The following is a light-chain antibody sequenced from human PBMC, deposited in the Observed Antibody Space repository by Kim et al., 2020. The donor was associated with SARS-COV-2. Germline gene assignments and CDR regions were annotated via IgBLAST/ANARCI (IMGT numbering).Light chain of an antibody. Sequence: EIVMTQSPATLSVSPGESATLSCRASQSASRNLAWYQHRPRQTPRLLIYHTSTRASGVPARFTGSRSGTEFTLTINSLQSDDFAIYYCQQYNNWPAITFGQGTRLEI. J-gene: IGKJ5*01. CDR2: HTS. CDR1: QSASRN. CDR3: QQYNNWPAIT. V-gene: IGKV3-15*01.